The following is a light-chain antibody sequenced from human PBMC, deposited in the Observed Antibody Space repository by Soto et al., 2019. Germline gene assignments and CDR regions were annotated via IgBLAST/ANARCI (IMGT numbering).Light chain of an antibody. V-gene: IGKV1-27*01. CDR3: QKYSSVPV. J-gene: IGKJ3*01. CDR1: QGIRNY. CDR2: AAS. Sequence: DIQMTQSPTSLSASVGDRVTITCRASQGIRNYVAWYQQIPGKAPKLLIYAASTLQSGVPSRFSGSGSGTDITLTINGLQPEAVATYSCQKYSSVPVFGPGTKVEIK.